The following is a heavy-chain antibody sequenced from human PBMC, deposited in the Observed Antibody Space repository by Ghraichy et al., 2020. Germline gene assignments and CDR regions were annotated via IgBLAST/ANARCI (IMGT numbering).Heavy chain of an antibody. V-gene: IGHV3-23*01. J-gene: IGHJ4*02. CDR2: ISGSGGST. D-gene: IGHD3-22*01. CDR1: GFTFSSYA. Sequence: GGSLRLSCAASGFTFSSYAMSWVRQAPGKGLEWVSAISGSGGSTYYADSVKGRFTISRDNSKNTLYLQMNSLRAEDTAVYYCAKGLGTMIVVVITDYFDYWGQGTLVTVSS. CDR3: AKGLGTMIVVVITDYFDY.